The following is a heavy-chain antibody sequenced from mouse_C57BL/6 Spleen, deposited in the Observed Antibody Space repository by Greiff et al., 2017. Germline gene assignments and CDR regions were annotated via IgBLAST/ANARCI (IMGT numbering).Heavy chain of an antibody. Sequence: EVKLMESGGGLVKPGGSLKLSCAASGFTFSSYTMSWVRQTPEKRLEWVATISGGGGNTYYPDSVKGRFTISRDNAKNTLYLQMSSLRSEDTALYYGARHSGGGYSFDYWGQGTTLTVSS. D-gene: IGHD1-1*02. CDR3: ARHSGGGYSFDY. CDR1: GFTFSSYT. V-gene: IGHV5-9*01. CDR2: ISGGGGNT. J-gene: IGHJ2*01.